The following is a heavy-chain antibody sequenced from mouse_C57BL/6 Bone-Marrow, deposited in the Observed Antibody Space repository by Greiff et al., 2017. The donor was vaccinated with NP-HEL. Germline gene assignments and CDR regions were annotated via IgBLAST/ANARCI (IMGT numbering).Heavy chain of an antibody. CDR3: AALDSSGYAWFAY. CDR2: IYPGDGDT. V-gene: IGHV1-82*01. CDR1: GYAFSSSW. D-gene: IGHD3-2*02. Sequence: VQLVESGPELVKPGASVKISCKASGYAFSSSWMNWVKQRPGKGLEWIGRIYPGDGDTNYIGKFKGKATLTADKSSSTAYMQLSSLTSEDSAVYFCAALDSSGYAWFAYWGQGTLVTVSA. J-gene: IGHJ3*01.